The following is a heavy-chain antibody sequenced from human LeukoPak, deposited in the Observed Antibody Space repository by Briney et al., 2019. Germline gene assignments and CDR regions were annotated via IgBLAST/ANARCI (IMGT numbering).Heavy chain of an antibody. CDR2: IRSKAYGGTT. J-gene: IGHJ4*02. D-gene: IGHD2-21*02. V-gene: IGHV3-49*04. CDR1: GFTLGDYG. CDR3: SNSYCGGDRYSGGYFDY. Sequence: GGSLRLSCTGSGFTLGDYGMSWVRQAPGKGLEWVGLIRSKAYGGTTEYAASVKGRFTISRDDSKSIAYLQMNSLKTEDTAVYYCSNSYCGGDRYSGGYFDYWGQGTLVTVSS.